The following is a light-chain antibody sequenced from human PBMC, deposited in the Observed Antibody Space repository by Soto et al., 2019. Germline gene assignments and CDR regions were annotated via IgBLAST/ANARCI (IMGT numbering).Light chain of an antibody. Sequence: EIVLTQSPATLSLSPGERATLSCGASQSVNGYLAWYQQKPGLAPRLLIYDASTTAPGIPDRFSGGGSGTDFSLTISRLEPEDFAVYYGQQYGTSIRTFGQGTKVEI. CDR2: DAS. J-gene: IGKJ1*01. CDR3: QQYGTSIRT. V-gene: IGKV3D-20*01. CDR1: QSVNGY.